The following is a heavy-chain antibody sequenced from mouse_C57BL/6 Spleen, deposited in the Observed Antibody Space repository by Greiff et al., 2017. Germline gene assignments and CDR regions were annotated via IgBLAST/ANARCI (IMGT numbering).Heavy chain of an antibody. Sequence: VQLQQPGAELVKPGASVKLSCKASGYTFTSYWMQWVKQRPGQGLEWIGEIDPSDSYTNYNQKFKGKATLTVDTSSSTAYMQLSSLTSEDSAVYYCASPTYGSSYDWYFDVWGTGTTVTVSS. CDR3: ASPTYGSSYDWYFDV. V-gene: IGHV1-50*01. CDR2: IDPSDSYT. CDR1: GYTFTSYW. J-gene: IGHJ1*03. D-gene: IGHD1-1*01.